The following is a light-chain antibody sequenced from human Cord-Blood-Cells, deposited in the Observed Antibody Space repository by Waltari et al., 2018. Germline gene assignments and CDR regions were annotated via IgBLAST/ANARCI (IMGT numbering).Light chain of an antibody. Sequence: QSALTQPASVSGSPGQSITLSRTGTSSDVGGYNYVPWYQQHPGKAPKLMIYDVSKRPSGVSNRFSGSKSGNTASLTISGLQAEDEADYYCSSYTSSSTWVFGGGTKLTVL. V-gene: IGLV2-14*01. J-gene: IGLJ3*02. CDR1: SSDVGGYNY. CDR3: SSYTSSSTWV. CDR2: DVS.